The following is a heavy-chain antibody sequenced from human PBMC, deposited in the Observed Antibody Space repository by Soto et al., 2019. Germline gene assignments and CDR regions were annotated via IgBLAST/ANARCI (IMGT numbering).Heavy chain of an antibody. CDR2: ISAYDGST. Sequence: ASVKVSCKASGYTFTTYGITWVRQAPGQGLEWMGWISAYDGSTNYAQKLQGRVSMTTDSSTSTACMDLRSLRSDDTAMYYCARDPASEYSSSSFDYWGQGTLVTVSS. V-gene: IGHV1-18*04. CDR1: GYTFTTYG. J-gene: IGHJ4*02. CDR3: ARDPASEYSSSSFDY. D-gene: IGHD6-6*01.